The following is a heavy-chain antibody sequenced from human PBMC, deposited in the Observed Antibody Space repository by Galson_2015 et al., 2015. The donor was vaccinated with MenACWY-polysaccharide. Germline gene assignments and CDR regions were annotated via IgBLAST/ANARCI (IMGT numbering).Heavy chain of an antibody. D-gene: IGHD2-15*01. V-gene: IGHV1-8*01. CDR2: TTASSGNA. J-gene: IGHJ4*02. CDR3: ATGAGVVGDS. CDR1: GHTFTSRD. Sequence: QSGAEVKKPGASVKVSCKASGHTFTSRDINWVRQAAGQGLEWMGWTTASSGNAVYAQKFQDRVTLTRDTSTSTVYMELSSLRSEDTGVYYCATGAGVVGDSWGQGTLVTVSS.